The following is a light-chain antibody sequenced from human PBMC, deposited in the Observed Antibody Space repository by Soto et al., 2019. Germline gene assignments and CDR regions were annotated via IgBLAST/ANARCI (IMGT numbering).Light chain of an antibody. Sequence: QSVLTQPPSVSGAPGQRVTISCSGTSSNIGAGYDVHWYHQLPGTAPKLLIFGNNNRPSGVPARFSASRSGTTASLPTTGLQADDEADYYCQPFDTNRRGEVFGGGTKLTVL. CDR1: SSNIGAGYD. CDR3: QPFDTNRRGEV. CDR2: GNN. V-gene: IGLV1-40*01. J-gene: IGLJ3*02.